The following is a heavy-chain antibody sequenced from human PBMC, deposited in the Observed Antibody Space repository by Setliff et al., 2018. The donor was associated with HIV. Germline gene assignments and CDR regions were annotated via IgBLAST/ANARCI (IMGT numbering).Heavy chain of an antibody. Sequence: SETLSLTCTVTGYSISSGYYWAWIRQPPGKGLEWIGYIYHAGNTYYNPSLKSRVTISVVTSKNQISLRLNSLTAADTAVYYCARGTTLNVVPDAFDIWGQGTMVTVSS. V-gene: IGHV4-38-2*02. CDR3: ARGTTLNVVPDAFDI. D-gene: IGHD4-17*01. J-gene: IGHJ3*02. CDR1: GYSISSGYY. CDR2: IYHAGNT.